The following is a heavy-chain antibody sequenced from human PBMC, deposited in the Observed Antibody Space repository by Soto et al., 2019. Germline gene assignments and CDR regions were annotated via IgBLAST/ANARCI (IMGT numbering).Heavy chain of an antibody. J-gene: IGHJ5*02. CDR2: IYYSGST. CDR3: ARAYYRARFDP. D-gene: IGHD3-10*01. CDR1: GGSVSSGRYY. V-gene: IGHV4-61*01. Sequence: SETLSLTCTVSGGSVSSGRYYWSWIRQPSGKGLEWIGYIYYSGSTNYHPSLKSRVTISVDTSKNQFSLKLSSVTAADTAVYYCARAYYRARFDPWGQGTLVTVSS.